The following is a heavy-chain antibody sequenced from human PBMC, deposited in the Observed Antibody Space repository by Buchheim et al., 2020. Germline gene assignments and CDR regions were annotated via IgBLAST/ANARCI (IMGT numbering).Heavy chain of an antibody. V-gene: IGHV4-59*12. J-gene: IGHJ6*02. D-gene: IGHD3-3*01. CDR2: IYYSGST. Sequence: QVQLQESGPGLVKPSETLSLTCTVSGGSISSYYWSWIRQPPGKGLEWIGYIYYSGSTNYNPSLKSRVTISVDTAKNQFSLKLSSVTAADTAVYYCARVTVLRFLEWLFPDWIPGWGMDVWGQGTT. CDR3: ARVTVLRFLEWLFPDWIPGWGMDV. CDR1: GGSISSYY.